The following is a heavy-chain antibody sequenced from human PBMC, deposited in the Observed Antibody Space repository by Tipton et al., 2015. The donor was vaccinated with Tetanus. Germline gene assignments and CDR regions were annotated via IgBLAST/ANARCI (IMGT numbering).Heavy chain of an antibody. CDR3: VKTADNWFGP. CDR1: GGSITSGTPY. CDR2: IYPYSGST. D-gene: IGHD6-25*01. Sequence: TLSLTCSVTGGSITSGTPYWGWVRQPPGTGLEWIGSIYPYSGSTDYNPSLRSRVSISTDTSKIQFSLKLTSVTAAGTAVYYCVKTADNWFGPWGRGTLVTVSS. V-gene: IGHV4-39*01. J-gene: IGHJ5*02.